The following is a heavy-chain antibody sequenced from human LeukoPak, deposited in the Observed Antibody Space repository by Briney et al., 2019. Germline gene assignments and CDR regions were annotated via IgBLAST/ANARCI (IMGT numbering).Heavy chain of an antibody. D-gene: IGHD2-15*01. CDR1: GFTFSSYA. J-gene: IGHJ6*02. CDR3: AKDSYSDTRARYYYGMDV. CDR2: ISGSGGST. Sequence: QPGGSLRLSCAAFGFTFSSYAMSWVRQAPGKGLEWVSAISGSGGSTYYADSVKGRFTISRDNSKNTLYLQMNSLRAEDTAVYYCAKDSYSDTRARYYYGMDVWGQGTTVTVSS. V-gene: IGHV3-23*01.